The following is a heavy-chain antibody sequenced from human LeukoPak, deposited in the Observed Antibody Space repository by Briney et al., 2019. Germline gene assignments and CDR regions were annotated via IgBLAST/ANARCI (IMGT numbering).Heavy chain of an antibody. D-gene: IGHD3-22*01. J-gene: IGHJ4*02. CDR2: IYTRGST. CDR1: GGSISSGSYY. V-gene: IGHV4-61*02. Sequence: PSETLSLTCAVSGGSISSGSYYWSWIRQPAGKGLEWIGRIYTRGSTDYNPSLKSRVTISIDTSKNQFSLKLSSVTAADTAVYYCARDAVDYYDSSGYGWGQGTLVTVSS. CDR3: ARDAVDYYDSSGYG.